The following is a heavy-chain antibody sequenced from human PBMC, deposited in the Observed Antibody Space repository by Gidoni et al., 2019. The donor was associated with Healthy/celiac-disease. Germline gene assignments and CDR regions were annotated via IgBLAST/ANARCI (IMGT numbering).Heavy chain of an antibody. CDR1: GFPFSSYS. D-gene: IGHD2-21*02. CDR2: ISSSSSYI. V-gene: IGHV3-21*01. J-gene: IGHJ4*02. Sequence: EVQLVESGGGLVKPGGSLRLSCAASGFPFSSYSMNWVRQAPGKGLEWVSSISSSSSYIYYADSVKGRFTISRDNAKNSLYLQMNSLRAEDTAVYYCARDGGNSMATYFDYWGQGTLVTVSS. CDR3: ARDGGNSMATYFDY.